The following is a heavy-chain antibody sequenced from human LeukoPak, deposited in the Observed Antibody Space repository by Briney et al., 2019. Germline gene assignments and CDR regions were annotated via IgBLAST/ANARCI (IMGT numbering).Heavy chain of an antibody. Sequence: GGSLRLSCAAAGFTFRSYALSWVRQAPGKGLEWVSAISGSGGSTYYADSVKGRFTISRDNSKNTLYLQMNSLRAEDTAVYYCAKAPVRLWSGYQGWFDPWGQGTLVTVSS. J-gene: IGHJ5*02. CDR3: AKAPVRLWSGYQGWFDP. CDR1: GFTFRSYA. CDR2: ISGSGGST. V-gene: IGHV3-23*01. D-gene: IGHD3-3*01.